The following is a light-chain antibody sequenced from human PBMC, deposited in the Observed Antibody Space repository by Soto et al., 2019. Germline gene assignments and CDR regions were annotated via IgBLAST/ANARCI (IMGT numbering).Light chain of an antibody. CDR3: CSYAGSSSVV. CDR1: SSDVGGYDY. J-gene: IGLJ2*01. V-gene: IGLV2-8*01. Sequence: QSALTQPPSASGSPGQSVTISCTGTSSDVGGYDYVSWYQQHPGKAPKLMIYEGSKRPSGVSNRFSASKTGRTASLTISGLQPEDEADYYCCSYAGSSSVVFGGGTQLTVL. CDR2: EGS.